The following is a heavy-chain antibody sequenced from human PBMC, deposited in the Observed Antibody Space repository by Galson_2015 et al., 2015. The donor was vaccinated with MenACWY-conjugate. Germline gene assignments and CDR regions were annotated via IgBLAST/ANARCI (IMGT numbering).Heavy chain of an antibody. D-gene: IGHD2-21*01. J-gene: IGHJ6*03. V-gene: IGHV3-15*01. CDR1: AFTFSNAY. Sequence: SLRLSCAGSAFTFSNAYMSWVRQAPGKGLEWVGRIKSQTDGGKIDYAAPVTGRFTISRDDSDNTLNLQMNSLKIEDTAVYYCTTHKPDSWGGLLFHFYMDVWGKGTTVTVSS. CDR2: IKSQTDGGKI. CDR3: TTHKPDSWGGLLFHFYMDV.